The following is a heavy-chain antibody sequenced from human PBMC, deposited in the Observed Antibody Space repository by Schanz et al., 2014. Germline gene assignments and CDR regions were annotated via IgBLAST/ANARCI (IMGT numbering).Heavy chain of an antibody. D-gene: IGHD3-10*01. CDR3: ARDRAAGYYDSGMSYYYYGMDV. V-gene: IGHV3-30*04. CDR2: IWHDGSGK. J-gene: IGHJ6*02. CDR1: GFTFNIYA. Sequence: VQLVESGGGVVQPGRSLRLSCAASGFTFNIYAMHWVRQAPGKGLEWVAVIWHDGSGKYYADSVKGRFTISRDNSKNTLYLEMNSLRAEDTAVYFCARDRAAGYYDSGMSYYYYGMDVWGQGTTVTVSS.